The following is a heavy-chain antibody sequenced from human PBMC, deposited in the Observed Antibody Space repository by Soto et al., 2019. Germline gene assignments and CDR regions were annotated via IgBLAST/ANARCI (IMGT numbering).Heavy chain of an antibody. Sequence: GESLKISCNGSGYIFTSQWIGWVRQMPGKGLEWMGFIYPSDSAIKYSPSFQGLVTISADKSITTAYLQWSSLKASDTAMYYCASRKVTSDAFDFWGQGTTVTVSS. J-gene: IGHJ3*01. CDR2: IYPSDSAI. CDR3: ASRKVTSDAFDF. V-gene: IGHV5-51*01. D-gene: IGHD4-4*01. CDR1: GYIFTSQW.